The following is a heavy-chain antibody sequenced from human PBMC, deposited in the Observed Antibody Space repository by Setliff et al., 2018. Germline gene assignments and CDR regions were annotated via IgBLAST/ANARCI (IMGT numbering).Heavy chain of an antibody. CDR2: IYYSGST. J-gene: IGHJ3*02. CDR3: ARPHNSGWHPDAFDI. D-gene: IGHD6-19*01. Sequence: SETLSLTCTVSGGSISSGDYYWGWIRQPPGKGLEWIGSIYYSGSTYYNPSLKSRVTISVDTSKNQFSLKLSSVTAADTAVYYCARPHNSGWHPDAFDIWGQGTMVTVSS. CDR1: GGSISSGDYY. V-gene: IGHV4-39*01.